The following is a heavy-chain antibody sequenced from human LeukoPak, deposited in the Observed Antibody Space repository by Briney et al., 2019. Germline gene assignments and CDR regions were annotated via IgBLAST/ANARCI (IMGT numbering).Heavy chain of an antibody. CDR2: IYYSGST. CDR1: GGSISSYY. V-gene: IGHV4-59*01. J-gene: IGHJ4*02. CDR3: ARGERYSYGYVY. D-gene: IGHD5-18*01. Sequence: PSETLSLTCTVSGGSISSYYWSWIRQPPGKGLEWIGYIYYSGSTNYNPSLKSRVTISVDTSKNQFSLKLSSVTAADTAVYYCARGERYSYGYVYWGQGTLVTVSS.